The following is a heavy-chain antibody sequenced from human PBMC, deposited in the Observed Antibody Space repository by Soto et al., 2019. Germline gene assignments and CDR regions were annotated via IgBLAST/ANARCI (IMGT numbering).Heavy chain of an antibody. J-gene: IGHJ4*02. Sequence: QVQLVESGGGVVQPGRSLRLSCAASAFTFRSYTMHWVRQAPGKGLEWVATISYDGSKTNYADSVRGRFTISRDNSKSTLFLQMDSLRPEDTAVYSCARDRDSSYFPPPHYFDSWGQGTLVTVSS. CDR3: ARDRDSSYFPPPHYFDS. CDR1: AFTFRSYT. D-gene: IGHD4-4*01. V-gene: IGHV3-30*04. CDR2: ISYDGSKT.